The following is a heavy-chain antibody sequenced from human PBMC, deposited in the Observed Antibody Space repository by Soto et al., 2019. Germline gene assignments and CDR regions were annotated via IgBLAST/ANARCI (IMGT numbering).Heavy chain of an antibody. V-gene: IGHV1-69*01. CDR2: IIPIFGTA. CDR3: ARDGGRHSGGIDY. J-gene: IGHJ4*02. CDR1: GGPFSRYS. Sequence: QVQLVQSGAEVKKPGSSVKVSCKASGGPFSRYSINWVRQAPGPGLEWMGGIIPIFGTANYAQKFQGRVTITADESTSTAYMELSSLRSEDTAVYYCARDGGRHSGGIDYWGQGTLVTVSS. D-gene: IGHD1-26*01.